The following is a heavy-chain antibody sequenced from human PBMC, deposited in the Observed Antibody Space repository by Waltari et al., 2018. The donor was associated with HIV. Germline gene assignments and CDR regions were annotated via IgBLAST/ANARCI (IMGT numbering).Heavy chain of an antibody. CDR3: ARELWYSSSWTMGY. J-gene: IGHJ4*02. Sequence: QVQLVESGGGVVQPGRSLRLSCAASGFTFSSYGMHWVRQAPGKGLEWVAVIWYDGSNKDYADSVKGRFTISRDNSKNTLYLQMNSLRAEDTAVYYCARELWYSSSWTMGYWGQGTLVTVSS. CDR1: GFTFSSYG. V-gene: IGHV3-33*01. CDR2: IWYDGSNK. D-gene: IGHD6-13*01.